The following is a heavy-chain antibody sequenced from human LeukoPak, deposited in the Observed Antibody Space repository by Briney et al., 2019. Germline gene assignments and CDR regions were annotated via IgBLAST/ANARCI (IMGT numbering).Heavy chain of an antibody. J-gene: IGHJ5*01. CDR1: GNSISSYY. CDR3: VRLYDFWSGYPGWFDS. CDR2: IYTSGST. D-gene: IGHD3-3*01. V-gene: IGHV4-4*07. Sequence: SETLSLTCTVSGNSISSYYWSWIRQPAGKGLEWIGRIYTSGSTNYNPSLKSRVTISVDTSKNQISLKLTSVTAADTAIYYCVRLYDFWSGYPGWFDSWGQGTLLTVSS.